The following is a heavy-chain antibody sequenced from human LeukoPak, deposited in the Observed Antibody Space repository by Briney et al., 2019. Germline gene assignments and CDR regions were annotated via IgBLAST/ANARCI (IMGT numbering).Heavy chain of an antibody. CDR1: GYSISSGYS. V-gene: IGHV4-38-2*02. CDR3: ARVPLSTAYLHYYSMDV. D-gene: IGHD2-21*02. J-gene: IGHJ6*03. CDR2: IYYSGRS. Sequence: SETLSLTCTVSGYSISSGYSWAWIRQPPGKGLEWIGSIYYSGRSYYKVSLKSRVIISLDTPNNQFSLKVSSVTAADTALYYCARVPLSTAYLHYYSMDVWGKGTTVTVSS.